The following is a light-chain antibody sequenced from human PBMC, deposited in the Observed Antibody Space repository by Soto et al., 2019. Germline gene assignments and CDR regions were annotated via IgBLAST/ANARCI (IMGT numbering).Light chain of an antibody. CDR2: KAS. Sequence: DIQMTQSTSTLSGSVGDRVTITFRASQTIYSWLAWYQQKPGQAPRLLIHKASTVETGVPSRFSGSGYGSEFTLIISSLQPDDSATYYCHQYNSYPRTFGQGTKVDIK. CDR1: QTIYSW. CDR3: HQYNSYPRT. J-gene: IGKJ1*01. V-gene: IGKV1-5*03.